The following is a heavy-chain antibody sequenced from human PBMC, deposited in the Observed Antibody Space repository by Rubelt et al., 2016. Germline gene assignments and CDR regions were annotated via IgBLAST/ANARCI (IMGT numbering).Heavy chain of an antibody. CDR3: AKDGRLAAAGRPDY. D-gene: IGHD6-13*01. Sequence: EVQLFESGGGLVQPGGSLRLSCAASGFPFSSYAMSWVRQAPGKGLAWVSAISGSGGSTYYADSVKGRFTICRDNSKNTLYLQMNSLRAADTAGYYCAKDGRLAAAGRPDYWGQGTLVTVSS. V-gene: IGHV3-23*01. J-gene: IGHJ4*02. CDR1: GFPFSSYA. CDR2: ISGSGGST.